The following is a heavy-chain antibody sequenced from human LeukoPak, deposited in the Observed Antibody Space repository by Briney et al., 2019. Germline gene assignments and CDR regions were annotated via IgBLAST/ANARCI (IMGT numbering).Heavy chain of an antibody. CDR1: GYTFTGYY. V-gene: IGHV1-2*02. Sequence: ASVKVSCKASGYTFTGYYMHWVRQAPGQGLEWMGWINPNSGGTNYAQKFQGRVTMTRGTSISTAYMELSRLRSDDTAVYYCARDFSSSWTPYYYYYMDVWGKGTTVTVSS. J-gene: IGHJ6*03. CDR2: INPNSGGT. D-gene: IGHD6-13*01. CDR3: ARDFSSSWTPYYYYYMDV.